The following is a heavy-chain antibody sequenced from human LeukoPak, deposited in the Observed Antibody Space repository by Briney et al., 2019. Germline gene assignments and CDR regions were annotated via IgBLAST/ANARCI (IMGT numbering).Heavy chain of an antibody. CDR1: GGTFSSYA. V-gene: IGHV1-69*04. CDR3: ARGTAGYYYGMDV. Sequence: SVKVSCKASGGTFSSYAISWVRQAPGQGLEWMGRIIPILGIANYAQKFQGRVTMTRNTSISTAYMELSSLRSEDTAVYYCARGTAGYYYGMDVWGQGTTVTVSS. J-gene: IGHJ6*02. CDR2: IIPILGIA.